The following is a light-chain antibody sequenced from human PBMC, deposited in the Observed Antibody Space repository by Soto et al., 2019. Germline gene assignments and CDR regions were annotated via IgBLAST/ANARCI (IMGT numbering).Light chain of an antibody. V-gene: IGLV2-11*01. CDR2: DVS. J-gene: IGLJ3*02. CDR1: SSDVGGYNY. Sequence: SALTQPRSVSGSPGQSVTISCTGTSSDVGGYNYVSWYRQHPGKAPKLMIYDVSKRPSGVPDRFSGSKSGNTASLTISGLQAEDEADYYCCSYAGSSWVFGGGTKLTVL. CDR3: CSYAGSSWV.